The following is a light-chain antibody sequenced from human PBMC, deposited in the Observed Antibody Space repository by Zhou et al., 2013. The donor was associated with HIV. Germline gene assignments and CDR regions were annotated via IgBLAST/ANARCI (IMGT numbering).Light chain of an antibody. CDR3: HQYDSSPNT. V-gene: IGKV1-5*03. CDR2: KTS. CDR1: QSIGMW. Sequence: DIQMTQSPSTLSASVGDRVIITCRASQSIGMWLAWYQQKPGRAPKLLMSKTSSLESGVPSRFSGSGSGTEFTLTISSLQPDDFAVYYCHQYDSSPNTFGQGTRLDIK. J-gene: IGKJ5*01.